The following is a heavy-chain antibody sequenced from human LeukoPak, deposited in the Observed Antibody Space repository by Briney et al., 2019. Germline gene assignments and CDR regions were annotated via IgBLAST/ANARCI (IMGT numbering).Heavy chain of an antibody. Sequence: GGSLRLSCAASGFTFSSYAMSWVRQAPGKGLEWVSAISGSGGSTYYADSVKGRFTISRDNSQKKLFLQMNNLRPDDTALYYCARGTSSPGYFDLWGQGTQVTVSS. V-gene: IGHV3-23*01. CDR3: ARGTSSPGYFDL. CDR1: GFTFSSYA. J-gene: IGHJ4*02. CDR2: ISGSGGST. D-gene: IGHD1-26*01.